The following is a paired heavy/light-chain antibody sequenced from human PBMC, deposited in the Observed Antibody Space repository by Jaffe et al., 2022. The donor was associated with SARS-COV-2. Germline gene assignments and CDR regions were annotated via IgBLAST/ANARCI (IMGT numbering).Heavy chain of an antibody. V-gene: IGHV3-7*03. Sequence: EVQLAESGGGLVQPGGSLRLSCVVSGFRFSDYWMTWVRQAPGKGLEWVAAIKKDGSDKYYLDSVKGRFTISRDNARNSLYLQMNSLRAEDTAVYYCATLRIRPDEIDFWGQGTMVTVSS. CDR2: IKKDGSDK. CDR3: ATLRIRPDEIDF. D-gene: IGHD3-10*01. CDR1: GFRFSDYW. J-gene: IGHJ3*01.
Light chain of an antibody. Sequence: QSVLTQPPSASGTPGQRVTISCSGSSSNIGSDTVNWYQQLPGTAPKLLIYSDNQRPSGVPGRFSGSKSGTSASLAISGLQSEDEADYYCSTWDGSLKSRVFGGGTKLTVL. CDR3: STWDGSLKSRV. CDR1: SSNIGSDT. V-gene: IGLV1-44*01. J-gene: IGLJ2*01. CDR2: SDN.